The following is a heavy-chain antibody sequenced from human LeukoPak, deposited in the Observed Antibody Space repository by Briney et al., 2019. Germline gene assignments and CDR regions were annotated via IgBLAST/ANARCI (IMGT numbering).Heavy chain of an antibody. V-gene: IGHV6-1*01. D-gene: IGHD6-13*01. CDR1: GDSVSSNSAA. Sequence: SQTLSLTCAISGDSVSSNSAAWNWIRQSRSRGLEWLGRTYYRSAWYNDYAVSVKSRITINPDTSKNQFSLQLNSVTPEDTAVYYCARASYSSSWYWGFFDYWGQGTLVTVSS. J-gene: IGHJ4*02. CDR2: TYYRSAWYN. CDR3: ARASYSSSWYWGFFDY.